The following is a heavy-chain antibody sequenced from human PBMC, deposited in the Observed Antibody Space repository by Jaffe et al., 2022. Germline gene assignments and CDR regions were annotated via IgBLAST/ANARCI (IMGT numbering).Heavy chain of an antibody. D-gene: IGHD3-22*01. CDR3: ARVCSHVRDVRAIYYYDSSGPYDY. CDR1: GYTFTGYY. CDR2: INPNSGGT. J-gene: IGHJ4*02. Sequence: QVQLVQSGAEVKKPGASVKVSCKASGYTFTGYYMHWVRQAPGQGLEWMGWINPNSGGTNYAQKFQGRVTMTRDTSISTAYMELSRLRSDDTAVYYCARVCSHVRDVRAIYYYDSSGPYDYWGQGTLVTVSS. V-gene: IGHV1-2*02.